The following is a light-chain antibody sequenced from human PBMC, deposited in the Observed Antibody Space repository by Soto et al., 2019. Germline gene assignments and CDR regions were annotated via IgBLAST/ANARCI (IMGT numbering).Light chain of an antibody. CDR1: SSDVGRYNY. Sequence: QSVLTQPASVSGSPGQSITISCTGTSSDVGRYNYVSWYQQYPGKAPKLIIYDVSDRPSGVSNRFSGPKSGNTASLTISGLQAEDEADYYCNSYTSSSTHVFGTGTKLTVL. CDR3: NSYTSSSTHV. CDR2: DVS. J-gene: IGLJ1*01. V-gene: IGLV2-14*01.